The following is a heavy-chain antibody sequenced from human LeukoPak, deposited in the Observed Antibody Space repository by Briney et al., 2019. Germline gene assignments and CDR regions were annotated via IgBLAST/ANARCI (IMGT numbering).Heavy chain of an antibody. CDR2: INHSGST. CDR1: GGSFSGYY. CDR3: ASPGFRRGYYDY. Sequence: SETLSLTCAVYGGSFSGYYWSWIRQPPGKGLEWIGEINHSGSTNYNPSLKTRVTLSVDTSKTQFSLNLSSVTAADTAVYYCASPGFRRGYYDYWGQGTLVTVSS. J-gene: IGHJ4*02. V-gene: IGHV4-34*01. D-gene: IGHD3-10*01.